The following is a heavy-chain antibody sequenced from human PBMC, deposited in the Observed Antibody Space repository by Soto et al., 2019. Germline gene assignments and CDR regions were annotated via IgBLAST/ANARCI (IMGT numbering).Heavy chain of an antibody. CDR1: GGSFSGYY. CDR3: ARQGIAEAGTTSAYYYYGMDV. CDR2: INHSGST. V-gene: IGHV4-34*01. Sequence: PSETLSLTCAVYGGSFSGYYWSWIRQPPGKGLEWIGEINHSGSTNYNPSLKSRVTISVDTSKNQFSLKLSSVTAADTAVYYCARQGIAEAGTTSAYYYYGMDVWGQGTTVTVSS. D-gene: IGHD6-13*01. J-gene: IGHJ6*02.